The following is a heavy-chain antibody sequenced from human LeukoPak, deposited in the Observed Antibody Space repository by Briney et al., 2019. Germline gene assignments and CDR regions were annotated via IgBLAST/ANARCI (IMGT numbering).Heavy chain of an antibody. CDR2: IKINGYA. CDR1: GFTFNNYV. CDR3: SKVCPPAGGGRYGGVDS. V-gene: IGHV3-23*01. J-gene: IGHJ4*02. Sequence: GGSLRLSCTASGFTFNNYVMSWVRPAPGKGLEWVSSIKINGYANYADSVKGRFTISRDNAKKTLYLKMNSPRVEDTAVYYCSKVCPPAGGGRYGGVDSWGQGTLLTVSS. D-gene: IGHD3-10*01.